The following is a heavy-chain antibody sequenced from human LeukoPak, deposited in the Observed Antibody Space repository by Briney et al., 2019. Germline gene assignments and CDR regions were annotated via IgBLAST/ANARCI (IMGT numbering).Heavy chain of an antibody. D-gene: IGHD2-8*02. CDR3: ARDLTGYFDL. Sequence: ASVKVSCKASGYTFTSYAMHWVRQAPGQRLEWMGWINAGNGNTKYSQEFQGRVTITRDTSASTAYVELSSLRSDDTAVYYCARDLTGYFDLWGRGTLVTVSS. J-gene: IGHJ2*01. V-gene: IGHV1-3*01. CDR1: GYTFTSYA. CDR2: INAGNGNT.